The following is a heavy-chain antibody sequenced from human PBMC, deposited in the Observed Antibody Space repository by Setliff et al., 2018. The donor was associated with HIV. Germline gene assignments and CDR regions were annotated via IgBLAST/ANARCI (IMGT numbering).Heavy chain of an antibody. J-gene: IGHJ4*02. V-gene: IGHV3-9*01. CDR2: ISWNSGSI. CDR1: GFSFDDYA. Sequence: SLRLSCAASGFSFDDYAMHWVRQAPGKGLEWVSGISWNSGSIDYGDSVKGRFTISRDNAKKSLHLQMNSLRAEDTALYYCAKAPGSSWSSPLESWGQGTLVTVSS. CDR3: AKAPGSSWSSPLES. D-gene: IGHD6-13*01.